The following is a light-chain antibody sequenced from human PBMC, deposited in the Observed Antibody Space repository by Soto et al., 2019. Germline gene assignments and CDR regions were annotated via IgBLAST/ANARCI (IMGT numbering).Light chain of an antibody. CDR1: SSDVGGYNY. CDR2: DVG. CDR3: LSYEV. V-gene: IGLV2-14*03. J-gene: IGLJ1*01. Sequence: QSALTQPASVSGSPGQSITISCTGSSSDVGGYNYVSWYQQHPGKAPKLMIYDVGVRPSGVSNRFSGSKSGNTASLTISGLQAEDEADYYCLSYEVFGTGTKVTVL.